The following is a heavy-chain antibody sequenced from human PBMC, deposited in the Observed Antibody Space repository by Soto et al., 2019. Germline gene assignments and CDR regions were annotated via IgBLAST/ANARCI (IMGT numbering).Heavy chain of an antibody. Sequence: QVQLVQSGAEVKKPGASVKVYCKASGYTFTYYTMHWLRQATGQSLEWMGWINADNGNTYYSQKFQDRGTLTRDTSATTLYMELSSLTSEDTAVYYCARGPSSGSFDYWGHVTRVTVSS. CDR2: INADNGNT. D-gene: IGHD1-1*01. CDR1: GYTFTYYT. V-gene: IGHV1-3*01. CDR3: ARGPSSGSFDY. J-gene: IGHJ4*01.